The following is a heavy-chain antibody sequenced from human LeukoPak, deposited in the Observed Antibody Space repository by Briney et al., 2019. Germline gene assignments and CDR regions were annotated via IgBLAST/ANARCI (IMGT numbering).Heavy chain of an antibody. J-gene: IGHJ4*02. CDR1: GFTFSSYS. Sequence: KPGGSLRLSCAASGFTFSSYSMNWVRQAPGKGLEWVSSISSSSSYIYYADSVKGRFTISRDNAKNSLYLQMNSLRAEDTAVYYCAREVVVVAATPVYWGQGTLVTVSS. V-gene: IGHV3-21*01. CDR2: ISSSSSYI. CDR3: AREVVVVAATPVY. D-gene: IGHD2-15*01.